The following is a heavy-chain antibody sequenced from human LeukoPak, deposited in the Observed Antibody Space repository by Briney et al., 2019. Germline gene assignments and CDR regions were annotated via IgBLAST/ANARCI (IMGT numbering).Heavy chain of an antibody. Sequence: SETLSLTCTVSGGSVTSYYWSWIRQPPGKGLEWIGNIHYSGSSGSTNYNPSLKSRVTTSVDTSTNRLSLRLSSVTAADTAVYYCARVSDLAAAGTYDYWGQGTLVTVSS. J-gene: IGHJ4*02. CDR2: IHYSGSSGST. CDR3: ARVSDLAAAGTYDY. D-gene: IGHD6-13*01. CDR1: GGSVTSYY. V-gene: IGHV4-59*02.